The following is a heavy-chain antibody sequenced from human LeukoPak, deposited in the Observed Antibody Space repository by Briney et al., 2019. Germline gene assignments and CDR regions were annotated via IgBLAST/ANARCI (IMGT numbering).Heavy chain of an antibody. J-gene: IGHJ6*02. CDR1: GGSISSSSYY. Sequence: PSETLSLTCTVSGGSISSSSYYWGWIRQPPGEGPEWIGSISYSGRTHYNPSLKSRVSISVDASKDQFSLNLSSVTAADTAVYYCARKKTGATNGLDVWGQGTTVTVSS. V-gene: IGHV4-39*01. D-gene: IGHD1-1*01. CDR2: ISYSGRT. CDR3: ARKKTGATNGLDV.